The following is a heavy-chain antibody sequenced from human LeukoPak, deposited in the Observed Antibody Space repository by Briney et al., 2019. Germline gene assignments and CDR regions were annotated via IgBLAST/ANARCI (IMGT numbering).Heavy chain of an antibody. CDR1: GGPISSYY. CDR2: IYYSGST. J-gene: IGHJ3*02. CDR3: ARYIESYAHDAVDI. Sequence: PSETLSLTCTVSGGPISSYYWRWIRHPPGKALEWLGYIYYSGSTHYNPSLKSRVTISVDTSKNQFSLKVRSVTAADTAVYYCARYIESYAHDAVDIWGQGTMVTVSS. D-gene: IGHD1-26*01. V-gene: IGHV4-59*01.